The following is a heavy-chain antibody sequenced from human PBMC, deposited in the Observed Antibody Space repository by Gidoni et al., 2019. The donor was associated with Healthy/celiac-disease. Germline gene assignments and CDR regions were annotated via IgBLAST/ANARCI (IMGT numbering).Heavy chain of an antibody. Sequence: QVQLQQWGAGLLKPSETLSLTCAVYGGSFSGYYWSWIRQPPGKGLEWIGEINHSGSTNYNPSLKSRVTISVDTSKNQFSLKLSSVTAADTAVYYCARGHQAAYCGGDCRKYAFDIWGQGTMVTVSS. V-gene: IGHV4-34*01. CDR3: ARGHQAAYCGGDCRKYAFDI. J-gene: IGHJ3*02. CDR2: INHSGST. D-gene: IGHD2-21*02. CDR1: GGSFSGYY.